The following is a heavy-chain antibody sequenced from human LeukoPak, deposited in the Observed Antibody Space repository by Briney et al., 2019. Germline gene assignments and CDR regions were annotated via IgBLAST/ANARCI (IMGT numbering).Heavy chain of an antibody. Sequence: GGSLRLSCAASGFTFSSYGMSWVRQAPGKGLEWVSAISGSGGSTYYADSVKGRFTISRDNSKNTLYLQMNSLRAEDTAVYYCARDSSSWYFDYWGQGTLVTVSS. CDR3: ARDSSSWYFDY. J-gene: IGHJ4*02. CDR2: ISGSGGST. V-gene: IGHV3-23*01. D-gene: IGHD6-13*01. CDR1: GFTFSSYG.